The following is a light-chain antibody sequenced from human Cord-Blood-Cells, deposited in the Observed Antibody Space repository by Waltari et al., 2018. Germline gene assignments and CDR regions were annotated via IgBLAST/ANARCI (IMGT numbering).Light chain of an antibody. Sequence: EIVLTQSPGTLSLSSRERATLSCTASQSVSSSYLAWYQQKPGKAHRLLIYGASSRSTGIPDMFSGSGSGTDFTLTISRLAPEDFAVYYCQQDGSSRTFGQGTKVEIK. V-gene: IGKV3-20*01. CDR3: QQDGSSRT. J-gene: IGKJ1*01. CDR2: GAS. CDR1: QSVSSSY.